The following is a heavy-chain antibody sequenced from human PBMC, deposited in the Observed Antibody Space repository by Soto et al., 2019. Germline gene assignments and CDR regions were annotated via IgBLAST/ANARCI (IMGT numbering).Heavy chain of an antibody. J-gene: IGHJ4*02. V-gene: IGHV4-39*01. Sequence: QLQLQESGPGLVKPSETLSLTCTVSGGSISSSSYYWGWIRQPPGEGLEWIGSIYYSGSTYYNPSVKSRVTISVDTSKNQCSLKLSSVTAADTAVYYCARHERGYSGYDLFDYWGQGTLVTVSS. D-gene: IGHD5-12*01. CDR3: ARHERGYSGYDLFDY. CDR2: IYYSGST. CDR1: GGSISSSSYY.